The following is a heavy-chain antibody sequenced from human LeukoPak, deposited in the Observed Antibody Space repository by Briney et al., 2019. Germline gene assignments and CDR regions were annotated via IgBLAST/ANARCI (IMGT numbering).Heavy chain of an antibody. CDR3: ARAPTAYCGGDCYFDY. V-gene: IGHV1-69*11. J-gene: IGHJ4*02. D-gene: IGHD2-21*02. CDR1: GGTFSSYA. Sequence: SVKVSCKASGGTFSSYAISWVRQASGKGLEWMGRIIPILGTANYAQKVQGRVTISTDESTSTAYMELSSLRSEDTAVYYCARAPTAYCGGDCYFDYWGQGTLVTVSS. CDR2: IIPILGTA.